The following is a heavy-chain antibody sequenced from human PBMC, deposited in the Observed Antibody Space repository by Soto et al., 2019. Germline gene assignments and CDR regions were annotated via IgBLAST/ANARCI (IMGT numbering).Heavy chain of an antibody. CDR1: GGSISSGDYY. J-gene: IGHJ4*02. CDR2: IYDSGST. D-gene: IGHD3-22*01. CDR3: ARRADYDSSGYYFLDY. V-gene: IGHV4-30-4*01. Sequence: SETLSLTCTVSGGSISSGDYYWIWIRQPPGKGLEWIGYIYDSGSTYYNPSLKSRVTISVDTSKNQFSLKLNSVTAADTAVYYCARRADYDSSGYYFLDYWGQGTLVTVSS.